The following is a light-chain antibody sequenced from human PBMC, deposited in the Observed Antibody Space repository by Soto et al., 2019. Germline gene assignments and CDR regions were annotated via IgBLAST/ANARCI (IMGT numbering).Light chain of an antibody. J-gene: IGLJ2*01. V-gene: IGLV3-1*01. CDR2: EDN. CDR3: QAWGSSTVV. CDR1: KLGDKY. Sequence: SYELTQPPSVSVSPGQTVGITCSXDKLGDKYACWYQQKPGQSPVLVIYEDNKRPSGIPERFSGSNSGNTATLTISGTQAMDEADYYCQAWGSSTVVFGGGTKVTVL.